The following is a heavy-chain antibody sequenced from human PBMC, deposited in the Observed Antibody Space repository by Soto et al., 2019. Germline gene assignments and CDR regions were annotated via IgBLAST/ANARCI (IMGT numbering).Heavy chain of an antibody. V-gene: IGHV4-38-2*02. D-gene: IGHD5-12*01. J-gene: IGHJ4*02. CDR2: IYHSGST. Sequence: SETLSLTCTVSGGSISSGYYWGWIRQPPGKGLEWIGSIYHSGSTYYNPSLKSRVTISVDTSKNQFSLKLSSVTAADTAVYYCARVKMVATSFDYWGQGTLVTVYS. CDR3: ARVKMVATSFDY. CDR1: GGSISSGYY.